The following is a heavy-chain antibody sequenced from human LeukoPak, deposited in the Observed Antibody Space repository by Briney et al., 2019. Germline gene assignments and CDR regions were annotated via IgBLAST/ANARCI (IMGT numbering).Heavy chain of an antibody. Sequence: RPGGSLRLSCAASGFTFDDYGMSWVRQAPGKGLEWVSGINWNGGSTGYADSVKGRFTISRDNSKNTLYLQMNSLRAEDTAVYYCARDHGYCSSTSCYYYYYGMDVWGQGTTVTVSS. CDR3: ARDHGYCSSTSCYYYYYGMDV. V-gene: IGHV3-20*04. CDR2: INWNGGST. D-gene: IGHD2-2*03. CDR1: GFTFDDYG. J-gene: IGHJ6*02.